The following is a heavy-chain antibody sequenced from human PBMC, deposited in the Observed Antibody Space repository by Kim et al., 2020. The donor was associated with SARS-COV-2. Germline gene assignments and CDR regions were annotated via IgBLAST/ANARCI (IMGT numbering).Heavy chain of an antibody. D-gene: IGHD6-13*01. J-gene: IGHJ4*02. V-gene: IGHV3-30*03. CDR1: GFTFSSYG. CDR2: ISYDGSNK. CDR3: AGSHEMDLDY. Sequence: GVSLRLSCAASGFTFSSYGMHWVRQAPGKGLEWVAVISYDGSNKYYADSVKGRFTISRDNSKNTLYLQMNSLRAEDTAVYYCAGSHEMDLDYWGQGTLVTVSS.